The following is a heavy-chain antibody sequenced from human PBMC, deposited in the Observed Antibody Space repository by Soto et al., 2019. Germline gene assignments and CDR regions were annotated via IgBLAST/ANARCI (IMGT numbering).Heavy chain of an antibody. CDR2: IKGRGNYI. CDR1: GFTFSTYT. CDR3: VREDGIVGANSAFDY. J-gene: IGHJ4*02. D-gene: IGHD1-26*01. Sequence: EVQVVESGGDLVKPGGSLRLSCASSGFTFSTYTMNWVRQAPGKGLEWVSSIKGRGNYIYYAESVKGRFTISRDNAKNSLYLQMDRLRAEYTALYYGVREDGIVGANSAFDYWGLGALVTVSS. V-gene: IGHV3-21*01.